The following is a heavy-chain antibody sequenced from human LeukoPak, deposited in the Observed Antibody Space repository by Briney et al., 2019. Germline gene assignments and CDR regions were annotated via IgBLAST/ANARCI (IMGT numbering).Heavy chain of an antibody. J-gene: IGHJ4*02. CDR2: IRSKAYGGTT. CDR1: GFTFGDYA. V-gene: IGHV3-49*04. D-gene: IGHD6-13*01. Sequence: GGSLRLSCTASGFTFGDYAMSWVRQAPGKGLEWVGFIRSKAYGGTTEYAASVKGRFTISRDDSKSIAYLQMNSLKTEDTAVYYCTRPKQQLAIYYFDYWGQGTLVTVSS. CDR3: TRPKQQLAIYYFDY.